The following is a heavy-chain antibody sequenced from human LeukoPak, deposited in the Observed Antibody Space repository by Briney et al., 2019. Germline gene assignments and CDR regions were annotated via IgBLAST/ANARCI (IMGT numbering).Heavy chain of an antibody. J-gene: IGHJ4*02. D-gene: IGHD6-6*01. V-gene: IGHV4-39*07. CDR2: IYHSGST. CDR1: GGSISSSSYS. Sequence: SETLSLTCTVSGGSISSSSYSWGWIRQPPGKGLEWIGSIYHSGSTNYNPSLKSRVTISVDTSKNQFSLKLSSVTAADTAVYYCARGGSIAARGGDYWGQGTLVTVSS. CDR3: ARGGSIAARGGDY.